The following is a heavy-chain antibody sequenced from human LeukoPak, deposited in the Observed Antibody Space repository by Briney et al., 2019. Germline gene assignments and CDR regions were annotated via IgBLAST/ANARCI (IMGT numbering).Heavy chain of an antibody. CDR1: GFTFSSYA. CDR3: ARDNYYGSGSYLV. CDR2: ISYDGSNK. J-gene: IGHJ4*02. V-gene: IGHV3-30*04. Sequence: GRSLRPSCAASGFTFSSYAIHGGRQSPRKGLEWGAVISYDGSNKYYADSVKGRFTISRDNSKNTLYLQMNSLRAEDTAVYYCARDNYYGSGSYLVWGQGTLVTVSS. D-gene: IGHD3-10*01.